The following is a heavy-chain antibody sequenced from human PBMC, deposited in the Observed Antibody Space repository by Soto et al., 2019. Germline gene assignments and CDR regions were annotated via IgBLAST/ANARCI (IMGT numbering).Heavy chain of an antibody. J-gene: IGHJ4*02. D-gene: IGHD3-22*01. Sequence: QVPLVQSGAEVKKPGASVKVSCKASGYTFTGYSMHWVRQAPGQGLEWMGWINPNSGGTNYAQKFQGWVTMTRDTSISTAYMELSRLRSDDTAVYYCARGRGYITTTDFDYWGQGTLVTVSS. V-gene: IGHV1-2*04. CDR2: INPNSGGT. CDR3: ARGRGYITTTDFDY. CDR1: GYTFTGYS.